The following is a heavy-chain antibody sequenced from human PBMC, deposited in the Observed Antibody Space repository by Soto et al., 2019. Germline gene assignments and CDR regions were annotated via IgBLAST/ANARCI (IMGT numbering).Heavy chain of an antibody. V-gene: IGHV1-2*02. CDR2: INPNSGGT. CDR3: ARVGAGTRHLYDDYGMDV. Sequence: ASVKVSCKASGYTFTGYYMHWVRQAPGQRLEWMGWINPNSGGTNYAQKFQGRVTMTRDTSISTAYMELSRLRSDETAVYYCARVGAGTRHLYDDYGMDVWGQGTTVTVSS. J-gene: IGHJ6*02. CDR1: GYTFTGYY. D-gene: IGHD1-7*01.